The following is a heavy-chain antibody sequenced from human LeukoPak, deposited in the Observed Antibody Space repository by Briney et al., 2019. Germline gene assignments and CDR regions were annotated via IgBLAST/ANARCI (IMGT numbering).Heavy chain of an antibody. D-gene: IGHD6-19*01. Sequence: ASVKVSCKASGGTFSSYAISWVRQAPGQGLEWMGGIIPIFGTANYAQKFQGRVTITADESTSTAYMELSSLRSEDTAVYYCARDLYSSGWWWRLDYWGQGTLVTVSS. J-gene: IGHJ4*02. CDR1: GGTFSSYA. V-gene: IGHV1-69*13. CDR3: ARDLYSSGWWWRLDY. CDR2: IIPIFGTA.